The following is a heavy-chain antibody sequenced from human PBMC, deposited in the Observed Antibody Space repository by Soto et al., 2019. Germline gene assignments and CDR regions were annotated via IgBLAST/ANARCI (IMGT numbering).Heavy chain of an antibody. D-gene: IGHD1-1*01. Sequence: PGWSLRLSCAASGFTFSNFWMTLVRQAPGKGLEWVASINQNGGAMHYVDSVKGRFTVSRDNAKNSLYLQVNSLRAEDTAVFYCARVWNDGRFEYWGKGTLVTVSS. CDR1: GFTFSNFW. CDR3: ARVWNDGRFEY. J-gene: IGHJ4*02. V-gene: IGHV3-7*01. CDR2: INQNGGAM.